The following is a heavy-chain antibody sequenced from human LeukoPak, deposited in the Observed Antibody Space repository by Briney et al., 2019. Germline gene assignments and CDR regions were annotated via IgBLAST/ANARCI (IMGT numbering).Heavy chain of an antibody. Sequence: GGSLRLSCAASGFTFSSHWMHWVRQAPGKGLVWVSRINGDGSSITYADSVKGRFTISRDNAKNTLYLQMNSLRVEDTAVYYCAREGRVSGYDFDCWGQGTLVTVSS. V-gene: IGHV3-74*03. D-gene: IGHD5-12*01. CDR2: INGDGSSI. CDR1: GFTFSSHW. CDR3: AREGRVSGYDFDC. J-gene: IGHJ4*02.